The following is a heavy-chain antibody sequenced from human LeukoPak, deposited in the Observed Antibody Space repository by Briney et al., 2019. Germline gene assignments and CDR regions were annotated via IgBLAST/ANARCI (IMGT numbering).Heavy chain of an antibody. Sequence: GGSLRLSCAASGFTFSSYVMHWVRQAPGKGLEWVAIISYDGSNEYYADSVKGRFTISRDNSKNTLYLQMNSLRAEDTAVYYCAKATPGVGATRLYGWFDYWGQGTLVTVSS. CDR3: AKATPGVGATRLYGWFDY. CDR1: GFTFSSYV. V-gene: IGHV3-30*04. J-gene: IGHJ4*02. CDR2: ISYDGSNE. D-gene: IGHD1-26*01.